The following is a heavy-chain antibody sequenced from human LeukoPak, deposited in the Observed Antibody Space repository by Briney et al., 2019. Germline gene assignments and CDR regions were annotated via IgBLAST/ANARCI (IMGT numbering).Heavy chain of an antibody. Sequence: SVKVSCKASGGTFSSYAISWVRQAPGQGLEWMGGIIPIFGTANYAQKFQGRVTITADESTSTAYMEMSSLRSEDTAVYYCARGLELRPDYFDYWGQGTLVTVSS. J-gene: IGHJ4*02. V-gene: IGHV1-69*13. CDR2: IIPIFGTA. CDR1: GGTFSSYA. CDR3: ARGLELRPDYFDY. D-gene: IGHD1-7*01.